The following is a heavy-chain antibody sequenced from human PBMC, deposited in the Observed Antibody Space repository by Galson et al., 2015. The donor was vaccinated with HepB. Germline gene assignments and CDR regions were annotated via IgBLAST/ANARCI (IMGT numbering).Heavy chain of an antibody. J-gene: IGHJ4*02. CDR3: ARTAANFAPRLDY. Sequence: SVKVSCKASGYTFTGYNIHWVRQAPGQGPEWMGRINPNNGDVNYSQNFQGRVIMARDTSISTVFMELSRLTSDDTATYYCARTAANFAPRLDYWGQGTLVTVSS. CDR1: GYTFTGYN. D-gene: IGHD2-15*01. V-gene: IGHV1-2*06. CDR2: INPNNGDV.